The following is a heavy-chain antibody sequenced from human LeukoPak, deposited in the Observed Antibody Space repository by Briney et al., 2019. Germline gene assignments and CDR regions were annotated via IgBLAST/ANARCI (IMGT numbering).Heavy chain of an antibody. Sequence: ASVKVSCKVSGYTLTELSMHWVRQAPGKGLEWMGGFDPEDGETIYAQKFQGRVTMTEDTSTDTAYMELGSLRSEDTAVYYCATGTSSWDILTGYSLDYWGQGTLVTVSS. J-gene: IGHJ4*02. CDR3: ATGTSSWDILTGYSLDY. D-gene: IGHD3-9*01. V-gene: IGHV1-24*01. CDR2: FDPEDGET. CDR1: GYTLTELS.